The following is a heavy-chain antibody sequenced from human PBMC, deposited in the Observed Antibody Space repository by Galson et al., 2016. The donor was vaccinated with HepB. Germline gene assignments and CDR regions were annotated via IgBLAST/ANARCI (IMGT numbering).Heavy chain of an antibody. V-gene: IGHV4-30-4*01. CDR1: GGSISSGDYY. CDR3: ARETQLSYGMDV. D-gene: IGHD5-18*01. Sequence: TLSLTCTVPGGSISSGDYYWSWIRQPPGKGLEWIGYIYYSGSTHYNPSLKSRVTISIDTSKNQFSLKLNSVTAADTAVYYCARETQLSYGMDVWGQGTTVTVSS. CDR2: IYYSGST. J-gene: IGHJ6*02.